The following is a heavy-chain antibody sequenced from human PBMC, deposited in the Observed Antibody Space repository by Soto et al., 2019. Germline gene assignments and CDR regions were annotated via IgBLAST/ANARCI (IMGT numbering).Heavy chain of an antibody. J-gene: IGHJ4*02. Sequence: QVHLVQSGAEVKKPGASVKVSCKASGYTFTSYGITWVRQAPGQGLEWMGWISAHNGNTDYAQKLQGRVIVTRDTSTSTAYMELRILRSDDTAVYYCARGRYGDYWGQGPLVTVSS. CDR3: ARGRYGDY. V-gene: IGHV1-18*01. D-gene: IGHD1-1*01. CDR1: GYTFTSYG. CDR2: ISAHNGNT.